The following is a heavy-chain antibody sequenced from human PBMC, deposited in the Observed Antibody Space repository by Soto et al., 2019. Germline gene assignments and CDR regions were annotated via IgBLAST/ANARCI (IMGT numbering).Heavy chain of an antibody. J-gene: IGHJ6*03. CDR3: ARDGSNYYYMDV. CDR1: GDSISSGGSY. CDR2: IFYSGST. V-gene: IGHV4-31*03. Sequence: TLSLTCTVSGDSISSGGSYWNWIRQRPGKGLEWMGYIFYSGSTYYTPSLRGRVTMSADTSKNQFSLKLSSVTAADTAVYYCARDGSNYYYMDVWGKGTTVTVSS.